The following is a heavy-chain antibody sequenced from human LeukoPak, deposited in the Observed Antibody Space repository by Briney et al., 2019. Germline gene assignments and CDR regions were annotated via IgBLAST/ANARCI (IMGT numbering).Heavy chain of an antibody. V-gene: IGHV3-30*01. D-gene: IGHD2-21*02. Sequence: GGSLRLSCAASGFTFSSYAMHWVRQAPGKGLEWVAVISYDGSNKYYADSVKGRFTISRDNSKNTLYLQMNSLRAEDTAAYYCARDKHIVVVTAIVDYWGQGTLVTVSS. CDR1: GFTFSSYA. CDR3: ARDKHIVVVTAIVDY. J-gene: IGHJ4*02. CDR2: ISYDGSNK.